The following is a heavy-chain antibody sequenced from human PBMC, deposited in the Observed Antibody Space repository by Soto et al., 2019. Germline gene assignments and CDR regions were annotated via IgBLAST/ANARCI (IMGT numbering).Heavy chain of an antibody. CDR1: GGSITRGGYY. CDR3: ARDPAP. V-gene: IGHV4-31*03. Sequence: QVQLQESGPGLVKPSETLSLTCTVSGGSITRGGYYWSWIRQHPGKGLEWIGYIYNSGTTYYNPSLKSRGTISVDTSKNQFALKPTSVPAADTAVYYCARDPAPWGQGTLVTVSS. J-gene: IGHJ5*02. CDR2: IYNSGTT.